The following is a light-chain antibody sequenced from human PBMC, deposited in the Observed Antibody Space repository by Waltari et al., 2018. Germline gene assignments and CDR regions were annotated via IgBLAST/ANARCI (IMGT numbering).Light chain of an antibody. CDR2: VDN. CDR1: ALPRKS. J-gene: IGLJ3*02. Sequence: SYQLTPPPSVSVFPGQTARITCSGDALPRKSSSWYQQKSGQAPVLVIYVDNKRPSGIPERFSGSSSGTVATLTISGAQLEDEADYYCYSTDSSGNERVFGGGTKLTVL. V-gene: IGLV3-10*01. CDR3: YSTDSSGNERV.